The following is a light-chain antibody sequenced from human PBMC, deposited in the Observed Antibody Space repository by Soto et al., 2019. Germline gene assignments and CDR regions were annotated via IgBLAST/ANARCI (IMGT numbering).Light chain of an antibody. CDR3: SSYTTSNTRQIV. CDR2: DVS. J-gene: IGLJ1*01. CDR1: SSDVGGYNY. V-gene: IGLV2-14*01. Sequence: QSVLTQPASVSGSPGLSITISCTGTSSDVGGYNYVSWYQQHPGKAPKFMIYDVSNRPSGVSNRFSGSKSGNTASLTISGLQAEDEADYYCSSYTTSNTRQIVFGTGTKVTVL.